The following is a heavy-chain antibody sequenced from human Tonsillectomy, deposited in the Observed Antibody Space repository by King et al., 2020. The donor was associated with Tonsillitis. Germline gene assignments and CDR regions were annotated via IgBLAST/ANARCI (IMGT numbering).Heavy chain of an antibody. D-gene: IGHD2-2*01. J-gene: IGHJ5*02. CDR1: GGSISSYY. Sequence: QLQESGPGLVKPSENLSLTCTVFGGSISSYYWSWIRQPAGKGLEWIGRIYTSGSTNYNPSLKSRVTMSVDTSKNQFSLKLSSVTAADTAVYYCARDRDIVVLPAAHRWFDPWGQGTLVTVSS. CDR2: IYTSGST. V-gene: IGHV4-4*07. CDR3: ARDRDIVVLPAAHRWFDP.